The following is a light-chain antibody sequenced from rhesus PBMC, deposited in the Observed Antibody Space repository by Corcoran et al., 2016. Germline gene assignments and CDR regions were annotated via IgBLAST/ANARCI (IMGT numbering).Light chain of an antibody. CDR3: QHGYGSPFT. Sequence: DIQMTQSPSSLSASVGDRVTITCRASENVNNYLHWYQQKPGKAPELLVYKASTLQSGVPSRFSGNGSGTDFTLTISSLQPEDFATYYCQHGYGSPFTFGPGTKLDIK. CDR2: KAS. J-gene: IGKJ3*01. CDR1: ENVNNY. V-gene: IGKV1-74*01.